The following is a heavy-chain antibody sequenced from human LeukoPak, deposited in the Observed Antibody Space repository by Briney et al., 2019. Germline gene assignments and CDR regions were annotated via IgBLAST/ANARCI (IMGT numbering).Heavy chain of an antibody. Sequence: PGGSLRLSCAASGFTFSRYWMTWVRQAPGKGLEWVANIKQDGSEKYYVDSVKGRFTISRDNAKNSLYLQMNSLRAEDTAVYYCARDQDDYTPLGYWGQGTLVTVSS. J-gene: IGHJ4*02. CDR3: ARDQDDYTPLGY. V-gene: IGHV3-7*04. CDR2: IKQDGSEK. D-gene: IGHD5-24*01. CDR1: GFTFSRYW.